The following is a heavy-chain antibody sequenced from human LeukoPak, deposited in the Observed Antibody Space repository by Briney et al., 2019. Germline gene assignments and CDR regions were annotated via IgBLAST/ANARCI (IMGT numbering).Heavy chain of an antibody. J-gene: IGHJ4*02. CDR2: ISYDGSNK. CDR1: GFTFSSYG. Sequence: GGSLRLSCAASGFTFSSYGMHWVRQAPGKGLEWVAVISYDGSNKFHADSVKGRFTISRDNSKSTLYLQMNSLRAEDTAVYYCARDIVVPPGGGRYFDNWGQGTLITVSS. CDR3: ARDIVVPPGGGRYFDN. D-gene: IGHD2-2*01. V-gene: IGHV3-30*03.